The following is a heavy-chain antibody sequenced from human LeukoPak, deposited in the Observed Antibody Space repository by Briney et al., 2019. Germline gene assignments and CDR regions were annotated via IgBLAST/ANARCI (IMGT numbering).Heavy chain of an antibody. CDR3: ARQKPGYSGYVAFDY. J-gene: IGHJ4*02. Sequence: SETLSLTCTVSGGSISSNYCSWIRQPAGKGLEWIGRIYTSGSTNYNPSLKSRVTISVDTSKNQFSLKLSSVTAADTAVYYCARQKPGYSGYVAFDYWGQGTLVTVSS. CDR1: GGSISSNY. V-gene: IGHV4-4*07. CDR2: IYTSGST. D-gene: IGHD5-12*01.